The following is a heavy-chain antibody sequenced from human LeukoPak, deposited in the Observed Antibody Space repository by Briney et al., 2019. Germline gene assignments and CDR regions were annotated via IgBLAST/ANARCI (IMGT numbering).Heavy chain of an antibody. Sequence: AASVKVSCKASGYTFTSYAMNWVRQAPGQGLEWMGWINTNTGNPIYAQGFTGRFVFSLDTSVSTAYLQISSLKAEDTAVYYCARVLVCTNGVCYPPFDSWGRGTRVTVSS. J-gene: IGHJ4*02. CDR3: ARVLVCTNGVCYPPFDS. CDR2: INTNTGNP. D-gene: IGHD2-8*01. V-gene: IGHV7-4-1*02. CDR1: GYTFTSYA.